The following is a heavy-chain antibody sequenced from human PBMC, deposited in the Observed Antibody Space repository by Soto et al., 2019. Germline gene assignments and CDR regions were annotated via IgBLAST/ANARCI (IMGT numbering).Heavy chain of an antibody. D-gene: IGHD5-12*01. Sequence: EVQLVESGGGLVQPGGSLRLSCAASGFTVSSNYMSWVRQAPGKGLEWVSVIYSGGSTYYADSVKGRFTISRDNSKNTLYLQMNSLRAEDTAVYYCAREGLYRGYALFAFDIWGQGTMVTVSS. J-gene: IGHJ3*02. V-gene: IGHV3-66*01. CDR2: IYSGGST. CDR3: AREGLYRGYALFAFDI. CDR1: GFTVSSNY.